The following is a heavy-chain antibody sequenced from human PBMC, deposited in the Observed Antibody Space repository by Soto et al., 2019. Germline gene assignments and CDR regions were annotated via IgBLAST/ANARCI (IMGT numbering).Heavy chain of an antibody. CDR1: GFTFSSYA. Sequence: EVQLLESGGGLVQPGGSLRLSCAASGFTFSSYAMSWVRQAPGKGLEWVSAISGIGGSTYYADSVKGRFTISRDNSKNTLYLQMNSLRAEDTAVYYCAKDIGDSSGYYWNYYYYYGMDVWGQGTTVTVSS. D-gene: IGHD3-22*01. CDR3: AKDIGDSSGYYWNYYYYYGMDV. J-gene: IGHJ6*02. V-gene: IGHV3-23*01. CDR2: ISGIGGST.